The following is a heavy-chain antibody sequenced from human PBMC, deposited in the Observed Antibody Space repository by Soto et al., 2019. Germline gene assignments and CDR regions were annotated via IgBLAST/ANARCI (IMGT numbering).Heavy chain of an antibody. CDR3: ARDRDRIAAARTGYYYYGMDV. V-gene: IGHV1-18*01. CDR1: GYTFTSYG. CDR2: ISAYNGNT. J-gene: IGHJ6*02. Sequence: ASVKVSCKASGYTFTSYGISWVRQAPGQGLEWMGWISAYNGNTNYAQKLQGRVTMTTDTSTSTAYMELRSLRSDDTAVYYCARDRDRIAAARTGYYYYGMDVWGQGTTVTAP. D-gene: IGHD6-13*01.